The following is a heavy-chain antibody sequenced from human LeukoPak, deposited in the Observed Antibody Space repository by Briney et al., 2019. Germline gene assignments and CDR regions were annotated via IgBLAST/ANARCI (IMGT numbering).Heavy chain of an antibody. V-gene: IGHV1-69*05. Sequence: SVKVSCKASGGTFSSYAISWVRQAPGQGLEWMGGIIPIFGTANYAQKFQGRVTLTTDESTSTAYMELSSLRSEDTAVYYCAREAHTVRNYYDSSGYYPLRYWGQGTLVTVSS. J-gene: IGHJ4*02. CDR1: GGTFSSYA. CDR2: IIPIFGTA. D-gene: IGHD3-22*01. CDR3: AREAHTVRNYYDSSGYYPLRY.